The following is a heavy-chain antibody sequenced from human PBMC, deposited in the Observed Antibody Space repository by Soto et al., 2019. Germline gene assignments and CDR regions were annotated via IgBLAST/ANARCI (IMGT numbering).Heavy chain of an antibody. CDR1: GFTFSNYG. V-gene: IGHV3-33*01. D-gene: IGHD4-17*01. J-gene: IGHJ4*02. Sequence: QVQLVESGGGVVQPGRSLRLSCAASGFTFSNYGMHWVRQAPGKGLEWVAIIWYGGSDKNYADSVKGRLNITRDSSKNTLYPQMNSLRAEGTAVCQCASVGGTTVTTLLTRAGDYSCNGGPGVLVTVSS. CDR2: IWYGGSDK. CDR3: ASVGGTTVTTLLTRAGDYSCN.